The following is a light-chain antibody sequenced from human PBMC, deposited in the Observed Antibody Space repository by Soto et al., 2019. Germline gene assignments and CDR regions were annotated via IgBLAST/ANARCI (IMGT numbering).Light chain of an antibody. CDR2: DAS. Sequence: ELVLTQSPATICLYQDEIATLSRSCSQSVRTYLAWYQVKPGQAPRLIIYDASSRASGVPDRFSGIVSGTDFTLTTRRLETEDLALYDCQQSNSWPPITGGQGTQREIK. CDR3: QQSNSWPPIT. V-gene: IGKV3-11*01. CDR1: QSVRTY. J-gene: IGKJ5*01.